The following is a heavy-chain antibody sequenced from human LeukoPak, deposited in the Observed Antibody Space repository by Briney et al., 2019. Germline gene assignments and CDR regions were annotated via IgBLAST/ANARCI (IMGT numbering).Heavy chain of an antibody. D-gene: IGHD1-26*01. V-gene: IGHV3-23*01. Sequence: GGSLRLSCAASGFTFSSYAMSWVRQAPGKGLEWVSAISGSGGSTYYADSVKGRFTISRDNSKNTLYLQMNSLRTEDTAVYYCAKSGYSGSYQRFDYWGQGTLVTVSS. CDR3: AKSGYSGSYQRFDY. J-gene: IGHJ4*02. CDR2: ISGSGGST. CDR1: GFTFSSYA.